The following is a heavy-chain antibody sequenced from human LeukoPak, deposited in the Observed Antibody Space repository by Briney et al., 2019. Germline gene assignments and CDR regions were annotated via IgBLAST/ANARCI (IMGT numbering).Heavy chain of an antibody. CDR2: IYPGDSDT. D-gene: IGHD3-22*01. CDR3: AKEKGGYYDSSGYHPNWFDP. CDR1: GYSFTNYW. V-gene: IGHV5-51*01. J-gene: IGHJ5*02. Sequence: GESLKISCKGFGYSFTNYWIGWVRQMPGKGLEWMGIIYPGDSDTRYSPSFQGQVTISADKSISTAYLQWSSLKASDTAMYYCAKEKGGYYDSSGYHPNWFDPWGQRTLVTVSS.